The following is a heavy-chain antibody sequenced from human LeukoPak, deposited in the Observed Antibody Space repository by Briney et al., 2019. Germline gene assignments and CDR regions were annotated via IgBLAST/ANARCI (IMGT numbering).Heavy chain of an antibody. V-gene: IGHV1-2*02. D-gene: IGHD1-26*01. J-gene: IGHJ4*02. CDR1: GYTFTGYY. Sequence: ASVKVSCKASGYTFTGYYMHWVRQAPGQGLEWMGWINPNSGGTNYAQKFQGRVTMTRDTSISTAYMELSRLRSEDTAVYYCAKDRSKGSYGDEFDFWGQGTLVTVSS. CDR2: INPNSGGT. CDR3: AKDRSKGSYGDEFDF.